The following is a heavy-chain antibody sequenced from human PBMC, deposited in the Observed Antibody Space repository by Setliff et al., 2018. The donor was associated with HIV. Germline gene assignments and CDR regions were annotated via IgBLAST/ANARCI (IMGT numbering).Heavy chain of an antibody. CDR2: LYFTGST. J-gene: IGHJ4*02. V-gene: IGHV4-39*01. D-gene: IGHD3-22*01. CDR1: GGSVSSGSYY. CDR3: AAGLHYYDSTGYPLTFDY. Sequence: SETLSLTCSVSGGSVSSGSYYWGWIRQPPGKGLEWIGTLYFTGSTYYNPSLKSRVTISVDTSKNQFSLKLSSVTAADTAVYYCAAGLHYYDSTGYPLTFDYWGQGALVTVSS.